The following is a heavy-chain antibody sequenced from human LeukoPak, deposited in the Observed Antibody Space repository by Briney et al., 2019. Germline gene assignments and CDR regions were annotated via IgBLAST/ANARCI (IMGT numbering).Heavy chain of an antibody. CDR2: ISGSGGST. CDR3: AEEVGIFGVVPQVDY. D-gene: IGHD3-3*01. J-gene: IGHJ4*02. CDR1: GFTFSSYA. Sequence: GGSLRLSCAASGFTFSSYAMSWVRQAPGKGLEWVSAISGSGGSTYYADSVKGRFTISRDNSKNTLYLQMNSLRAEDTAVYYCAEEVGIFGVVPQVDYRGQGTLVTVSS. V-gene: IGHV3-23*01.